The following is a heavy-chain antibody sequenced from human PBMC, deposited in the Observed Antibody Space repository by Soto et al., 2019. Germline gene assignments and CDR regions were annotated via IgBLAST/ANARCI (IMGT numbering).Heavy chain of an antibody. Sequence: QVQLQQWGAGLLKPSETLSLTCAVYGGSFSGYYWSWIRQPPGKGLEWIGEINHSGSTNYNPSLKSRVNKSVDKSKNQFALKLSSVTAADTAVYYCARDSSGYYRDYWGQGTLVTVSS. D-gene: IGHD3-22*01. V-gene: IGHV4-34*01. CDR2: INHSGST. J-gene: IGHJ4*02. CDR3: ARDSSGYYRDY. CDR1: GGSFSGYY.